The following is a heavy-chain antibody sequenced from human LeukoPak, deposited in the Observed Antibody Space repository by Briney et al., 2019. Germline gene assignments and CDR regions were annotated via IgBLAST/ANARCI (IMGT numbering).Heavy chain of an antibody. CDR2: ISPNSGGT. J-gene: IGHJ3*02. D-gene: IGHD4-17*01. Sequence: ASVKVSCKASGYTFTDYYIHWVRQAPGQGLEWMGWISPNSGGTKYAQKFQGRVTMTRDTSISTVYMELSRLRSDDTAVYYCARDYGDYGSHWDAFDIWGQGTRVTVSS. CDR3: ARDYGDYGSHWDAFDI. V-gene: IGHV1-2*02. CDR1: GYTFTDYY.